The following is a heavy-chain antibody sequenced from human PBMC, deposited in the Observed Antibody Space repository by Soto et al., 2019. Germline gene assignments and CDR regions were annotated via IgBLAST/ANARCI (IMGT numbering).Heavy chain of an antibody. Sequence: GESLKICCKGSGYSFTSYWIGWVRQMPGKGLEWMGIIYPGDSDTRYSPSFQGQVTISADKSISTAHLQWSSLKASDTAMYYCARQAIVATTNYYYYGMDVWGQGTTVTVSS. CDR1: GYSFTSYW. J-gene: IGHJ6*02. V-gene: IGHV5-51*01. CDR3: ARQAIVATTNYYYYGMDV. D-gene: IGHD5-12*01. CDR2: IYPGDSDT.